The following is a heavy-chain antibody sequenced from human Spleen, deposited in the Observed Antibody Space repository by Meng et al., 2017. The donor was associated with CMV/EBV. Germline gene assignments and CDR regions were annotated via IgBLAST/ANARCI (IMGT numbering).Heavy chain of an antibody. J-gene: IGHJ4*02. CDR2: IIPIFGPA. Sequence: SCKASGGTFSSFAITWVRQAPGQGLEWMGGIIPIFGPANYAQKFQGRVTITTDESTSTVYMELSSLRSEDTAVYYCARDSEMAPTLDYWGQGTLVTVSS. CDR1: GGTFSSFA. CDR3: ARDSEMAPTLDY. V-gene: IGHV1-69*05. D-gene: IGHD5-24*01.